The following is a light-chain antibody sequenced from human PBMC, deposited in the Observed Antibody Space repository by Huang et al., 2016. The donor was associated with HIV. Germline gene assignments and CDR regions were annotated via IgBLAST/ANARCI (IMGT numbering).Light chain of an antibody. V-gene: IGKV3-11*01. CDR2: DAS. CDR1: QSVFTY. CDR3: QQRSAWPRT. J-gene: IGKJ2*01. Sequence: EIVLTQSPAILSLSPGDSATLSCTTSQSVFTYIAWYQQRPGQAPRLLIYDASNRATGIPARFIGSGSGTDFTLTISSLEPEDFAIYYCQQRSAWPRTFGQGTKLEI.